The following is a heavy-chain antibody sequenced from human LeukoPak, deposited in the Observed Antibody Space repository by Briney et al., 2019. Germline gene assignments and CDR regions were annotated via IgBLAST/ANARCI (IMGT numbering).Heavy chain of an antibody. CDR3: ARPGYYDSQRPDAFDI. CDR1: GSSFTSNW. CDR2: IYPGDADI. Sequence: GAPLQISCKGSGSSFTSNWIGWVRQLPGKGLEGMGIIYPGDADIRYSPSFQGQVTISADKSISNSYLQWSSLKASDTAMYYCARPGYYDSQRPDAFDIWGQGTMVTVSS. D-gene: IGHD3-22*01. V-gene: IGHV5-51*01. J-gene: IGHJ3*02.